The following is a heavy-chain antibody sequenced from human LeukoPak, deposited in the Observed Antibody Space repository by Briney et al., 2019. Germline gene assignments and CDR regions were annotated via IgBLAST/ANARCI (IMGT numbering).Heavy chain of an antibody. V-gene: IGHV3-23*01. CDR3: AKDLREYQLLSGDY. D-gene: IGHD2-2*01. CDR2: ISGSGGST. Sequence: GGSLRLSCAASGFTFSSYAMSWVRQAPGKGLEWVSAISGSGGSTCYADSVKGRFTISRDSSKNTLYLQMNSLRAEDTAVYYCAKDLREYQLLSGDYWGQGTLVTVSS. J-gene: IGHJ4*02. CDR1: GFTFSSYA.